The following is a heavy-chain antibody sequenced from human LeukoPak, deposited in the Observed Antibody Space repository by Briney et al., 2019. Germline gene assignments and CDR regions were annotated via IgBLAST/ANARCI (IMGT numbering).Heavy chain of an antibody. CDR2: IYYSGSA. V-gene: IGHV4-61*01. CDR1: GGSVSSGSYY. D-gene: IGHD3-10*01. J-gene: IGHJ5*02. CDR3: ARDVSTMVRGVIITNSWFDP. Sequence: SETLSLTCTVSGGSVSSGSYYWSWIRQPPGKGLEWIGYIYYSGSANYNPSLKSRVTISVDTSKNQFSLKLGSVTAADTAVYYCARDVSTMVRGVIITNSWFDPWGQGTLVTVSS.